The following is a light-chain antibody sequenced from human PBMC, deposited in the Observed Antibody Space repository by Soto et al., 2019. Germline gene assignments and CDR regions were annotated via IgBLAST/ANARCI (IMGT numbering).Light chain of an antibody. Sequence: QSVLTQPPSASGTPGQRVTISCSGSTSNIGNYYVYWYQHHPGTAPKLLICRDDQRPSGVPDRFSASKSGTSASLAISGLRSEDEADYYCAAWYDSMSGPVFGGGTQLTVL. CDR3: AAWYDSMSGPV. CDR2: RDD. V-gene: IGLV1-47*01. J-gene: IGLJ7*01. CDR1: TSNIGNYY.